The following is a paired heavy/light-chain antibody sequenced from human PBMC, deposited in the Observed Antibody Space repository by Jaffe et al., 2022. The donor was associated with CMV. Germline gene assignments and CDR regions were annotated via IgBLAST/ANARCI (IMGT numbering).Light chain of an antibody. J-gene: IGKJ5*01. CDR2: DAF. Sequence: DIQMTQSPSSLSASVGDRVMITCQASQDISNYLNWYQQKPGKAPKLLIYDAFNLETGVPSRFSGSGSGTDFTFTISSLQPEDIATYYCQQYDNFPITFGQGTRLEIK. V-gene: IGKV1-33*01. CDR3: QQYDNFPIT. CDR1: QDISNY.
Heavy chain of an antibody. D-gene: IGHD6-13*01. V-gene: IGHV3-21*01. Sequence: EVQLAESGGGLVKPVGGSLRLSCAASAFTFSTYNMNWVRQAPGKGLEWVSSISSSSSYIYYADSVKGRFTISRDNAKNSLYLQMNSLRAEDTAVYYCARVRSQGSSWEGFDYWGQGTLVTVSS. CDR1: AFTFSTYN. CDR3: ARVRSQGSSWEGFDY. CDR2: ISSSSSYI. J-gene: IGHJ4*02.